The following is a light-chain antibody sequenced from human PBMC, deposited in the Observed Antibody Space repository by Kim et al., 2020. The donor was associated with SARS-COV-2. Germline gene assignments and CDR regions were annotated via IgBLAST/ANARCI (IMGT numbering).Light chain of an antibody. CDR1: QSLTSNY. V-gene: IGKV3-20*01. CDR2: GAS. Sequence: EIVLTQSPGTLSLSPGERATLSCGASQSLTSNYFAWYQQKPGQAPTLLIFGASARATGIPDRFSGSGSGTDFTLTISRLEPEDFAVYYCHQYDTSPQTFGQGTKLEI. CDR3: HQYDTSPQT. J-gene: IGKJ2*01.